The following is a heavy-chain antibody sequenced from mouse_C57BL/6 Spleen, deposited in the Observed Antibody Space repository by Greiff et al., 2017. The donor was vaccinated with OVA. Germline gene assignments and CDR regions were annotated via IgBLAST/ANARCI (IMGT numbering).Heavy chain of an antibody. CDR3: ARSDYGGPLAY. CDR2: INPNNGGT. D-gene: IGHD2-4*01. V-gene: IGHV1-18*01. CDR1: GYTFTDYN. J-gene: IGHJ3*01. Sequence: VQLKQSGPELVKPGASVKIPCKASGYTFTDYNMDWVKQSHGKSLEWIGDINPNNGGTIYNQKFKGKATLTVDKSSSTAYMELRSLTSEDTAVYYCARSDYGGPLAYWGQGTLVTVSA.